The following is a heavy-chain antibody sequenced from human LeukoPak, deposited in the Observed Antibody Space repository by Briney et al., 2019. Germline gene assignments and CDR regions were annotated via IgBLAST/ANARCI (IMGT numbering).Heavy chain of an antibody. J-gene: IGHJ4*02. D-gene: IGHD3-10*01. Sequence: PGGSLRPSCAASGFTFSGSAMHWVRQASGKGLEWVGRIRSKANSYATAYAASVKGRFTISRDDSKNTAYLQMNSLKTEDTAVYYCTSRRFGPGYYFDYWGQGTLVTVSS. CDR1: GFTFSGSA. CDR3: TSRRFGPGYYFDY. V-gene: IGHV3-73*01. CDR2: IRSKANSYAT.